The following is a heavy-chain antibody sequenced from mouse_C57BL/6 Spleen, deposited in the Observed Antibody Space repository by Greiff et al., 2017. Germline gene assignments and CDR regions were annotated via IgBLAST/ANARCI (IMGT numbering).Heavy chain of an antibody. J-gene: IGHJ4*01. CDR3: ARDYGSLSYAMDY. CDR1: GYTFTSYW. V-gene: IGHV1-50*01. Sequence: QVQLQQPGAELVKPGASVKLSCKASGYTFTSYWLQWVQQRPGQGLEWIGEIDPSDSYTNYNQKFKGKATLTVNTSSSTAYMQLSSLTSEDSAVYYCARDYGSLSYAMDYWGQGTSVTVSS. CDR2: IDPSDSYT. D-gene: IGHD1-1*01.